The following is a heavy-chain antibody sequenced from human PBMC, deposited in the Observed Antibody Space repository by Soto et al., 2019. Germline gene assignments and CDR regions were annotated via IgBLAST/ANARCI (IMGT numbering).Heavy chain of an antibody. CDR2: IIAYNGNT. D-gene: IGHD3-3*01. CDR1: GYTFTSYG. V-gene: IGHV1-18*01. Sequence: GASVKFSCKASGYTFTSYGISWLRQTPGQGLEWMGWIIAYNGNTNYAQKLQGRVTMTTDTSTSTAYMELRSLRSDDTAVYYCALHRNLRFLEWSIPRFDPWGQGTLVTVSS. J-gene: IGHJ5*02. CDR3: ALHRNLRFLEWSIPRFDP.